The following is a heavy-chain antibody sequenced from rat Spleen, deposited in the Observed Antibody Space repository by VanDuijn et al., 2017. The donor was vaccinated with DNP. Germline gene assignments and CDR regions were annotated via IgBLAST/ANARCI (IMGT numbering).Heavy chain of an antibody. J-gene: IGHJ2*01. D-gene: IGHD1-8*01. CDR3: ARSNYRFDY. Sequence: EVQLQESGPGLVKPSQSLSLTCSVTGYSITSNYWGWIRKFPGNKMEWIGHISYSGSTTYNPSLKSRISITRDTSKNQFFLQLNSVTNEDTATYYCARSNYRFDYWGQGVMVTVSS. CDR2: ISYSGST. CDR1: GYSITSNY. V-gene: IGHV3-1*01.